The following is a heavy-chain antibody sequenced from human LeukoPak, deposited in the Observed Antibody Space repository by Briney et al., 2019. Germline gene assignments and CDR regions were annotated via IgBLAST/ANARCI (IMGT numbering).Heavy chain of an antibody. CDR2: IYTSGST. V-gene: IGHV4-61*09. D-gene: IGHD6-6*01. CDR3: ASEYSSSTWAFDI. J-gene: IGHJ3*02. CDR1: GGSISSGSYF. Sequence: SQTLSLXCTVSGGSISSGSYFWSWIRQPAGKGLEWIGHIYTSGSTNYNPSLKSRVTISVDTSKNQFSLKLSSVTAADTAVYYCASEYSSSTWAFDIWGRGTMVTVSS.